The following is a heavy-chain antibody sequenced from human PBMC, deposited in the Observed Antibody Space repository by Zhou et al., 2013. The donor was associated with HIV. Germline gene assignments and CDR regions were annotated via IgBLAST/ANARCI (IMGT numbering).Heavy chain of an antibody. CDR1: GYTFTNYY. D-gene: IGHD3-10*01. CDR3: ARENNASGKGRSVDF. Sequence: QVQLVQSESDVKKPGASAKVSCKTSGYTFTNYYVYWLRQAPGQGLEVMGILNPKSGIVNYVERFQAKVIMTRDTSTSTVYLWLSSLTSDDTATYYCARENNASGKGRSVDFWGQGTRLIVSS. J-gene: IGHJ4*02. V-gene: IGHV1-46*01. CDR2: LNPKSGIV.